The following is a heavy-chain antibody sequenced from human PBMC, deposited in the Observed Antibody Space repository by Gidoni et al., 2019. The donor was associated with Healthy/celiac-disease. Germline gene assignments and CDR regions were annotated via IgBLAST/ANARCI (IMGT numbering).Heavy chain of an antibody. D-gene: IGHD1-26*01. CDR3: ARGGRSRYYQLGW. CDR1: GYTFTGYY. V-gene: IGHV1-2*02. CDR2: INPNSGGK. J-gene: IGHJ4*02. Sequence: QVQLVQSGAEVTKPGASVKVSCQAFGYTFTGYYMHSVRQAPGKGLEWMAWINPNSGGKNYAQKFQGRVTMTRDTSISTAYMELRRLRSDDTAVYYCARGGRSRYYQLGWWGQGTLVTVSS.